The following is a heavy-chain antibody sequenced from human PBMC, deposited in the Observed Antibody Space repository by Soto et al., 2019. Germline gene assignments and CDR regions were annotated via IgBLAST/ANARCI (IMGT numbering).Heavy chain of an antibody. CDR2: SYRSGSS. V-gene: IGHV4-30-2*06. Sequence: PSETLSLNCTVSCGSINSAGHSGGWARQSPGKGLEWIGYSYRSGSSYYNPSLQSRVTISEDRSKAQFYLTLTSVTAADTAVYFCSRTRYYDWFLDLWGLGSPVTVSS. CDR1: CGSINSAGHS. J-gene: IGHJ5*02. D-gene: IGHD3-9*01. CDR3: SRTRYYDWFLDL.